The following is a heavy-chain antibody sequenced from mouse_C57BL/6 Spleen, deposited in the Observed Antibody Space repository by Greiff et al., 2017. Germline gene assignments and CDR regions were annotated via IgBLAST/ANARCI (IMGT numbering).Heavy chain of an antibody. Sequence: EVQGVESGGGLVKPGGSLKLSCAASGFTFSSYTMSWVRQTPEKRLEWVATISGGGGNTYYPDSVKGRFTISRDNAKNTLYLQMSSLRSEDTALYYCARQRGVTGTNFDVWGTGTTVTVSS. V-gene: IGHV5-9*01. CDR3: ARQRGVTGTNFDV. CDR2: ISGGGGNT. CDR1: GFTFSSYT. D-gene: IGHD4-1*01. J-gene: IGHJ1*03.